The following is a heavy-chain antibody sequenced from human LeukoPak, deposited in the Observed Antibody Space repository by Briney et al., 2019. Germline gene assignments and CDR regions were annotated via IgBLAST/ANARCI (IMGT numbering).Heavy chain of an antibody. Sequence: GGSLRLSCAASGFAFSDYYMSWVRQAPGKGLEWVGRIKSKTDGGTTDYAAPVKGRFTISRDDSKNTLYLQMNSLKTEDTAVYYCTTELYWAFDIWGQGTMVTVSS. CDR2: IKSKTDGGTT. D-gene: IGHD2-2*02. J-gene: IGHJ3*02. V-gene: IGHV3-15*01. CDR1: GFAFSDYY. CDR3: TTELYWAFDI.